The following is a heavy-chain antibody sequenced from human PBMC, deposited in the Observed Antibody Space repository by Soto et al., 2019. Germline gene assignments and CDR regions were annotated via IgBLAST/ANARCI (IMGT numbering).Heavy chain of an antibody. J-gene: IGHJ4*02. CDR3: ARDPGYSSFDH. Sequence: DVHLVESGGGLVQPGGSLRLSCTVSGFTFSGFWMSWVRQAPGKGLEFVANIREDGSVKNYVDSVKGRFTISRENAKNSVYLQMNSLRDEDTAVYYCARDPGYSSFDHWGQGTLVTVSS. CDR2: IREDGSVK. V-gene: IGHV3-7*01. CDR1: GFTFSGFW. D-gene: IGHD5-12*01.